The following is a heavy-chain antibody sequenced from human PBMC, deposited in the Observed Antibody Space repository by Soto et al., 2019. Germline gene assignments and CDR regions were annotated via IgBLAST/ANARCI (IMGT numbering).Heavy chain of an antibody. CDR2: ISGSGYST. D-gene: IGHD3-22*01. CDR1: GFTFTSYA. Sequence: GPLRLSCAASGFTFTSYALSWVRQAPGQGLEWVSAISGSGYSTYYADSVEGRFTISRDNSKNTLYLQMNSLRAEDTAVYYCAKAPYYYDSSGYYYTAFDIWGQGTMVTVSS. CDR3: AKAPYYYDSSGYYYTAFDI. J-gene: IGHJ3*02. V-gene: IGHV3-23*01.